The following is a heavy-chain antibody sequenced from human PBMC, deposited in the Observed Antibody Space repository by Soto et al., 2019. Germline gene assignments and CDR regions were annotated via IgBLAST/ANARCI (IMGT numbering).Heavy chain of an antibody. CDR2: IIPTQNKA. V-gene: IGHV1-69*02. D-gene: IGHD1-26*01. Sequence: QVQLVQSGAELQKPGSSVKVSCEASGGSFISYSFTWVRQAPGQGLEWMGRIIPTQNKANYALKFQDRVTITSDRSTRTAYMGLRSLRPEDTAMYYFVKSFLFIDHAYMDVCGKETTVTISS. CDR3: VKSFLFIDHAYMDV. J-gene: IGHJ6*03. CDR1: GGSFISYS.